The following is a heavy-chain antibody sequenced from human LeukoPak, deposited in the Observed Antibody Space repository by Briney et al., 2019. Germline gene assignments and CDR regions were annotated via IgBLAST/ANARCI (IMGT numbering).Heavy chain of an antibody. Sequence: SETLSLTCTVSGYSISSGYYWGWIRQPPGKGLEWIGSIYHSGSTYYNPSLKSRVTISVDTSKNQFSLKLSSVTAADTAVYYCAAEQFGVVMDDLWGRGTLVTVSS. J-gene: IGHJ2*01. CDR3: AAEQFGVVMDDL. D-gene: IGHD3-3*01. CDR1: GYSISSGYY. V-gene: IGHV4-38-2*02. CDR2: IYHSGST.